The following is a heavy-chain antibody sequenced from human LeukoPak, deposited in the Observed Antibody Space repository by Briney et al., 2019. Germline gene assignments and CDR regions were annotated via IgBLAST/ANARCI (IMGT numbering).Heavy chain of an antibody. CDR2: ISSSSSYI. CDR1: GFTFSSYS. CDR3: ARGSTVTTGD. D-gene: IGHD4-11*01. J-gene: IGHJ4*02. Sequence: GGSLRLSCAASGFTFSSYSMNWVRQAPGKGLEWVSSISSSSSYIYYADSVKGRFTISRDNAKNSLYLQVNSLRAEDTAVYYCARGSTVTTGDWGQGTLVTVSS. V-gene: IGHV3-21*01.